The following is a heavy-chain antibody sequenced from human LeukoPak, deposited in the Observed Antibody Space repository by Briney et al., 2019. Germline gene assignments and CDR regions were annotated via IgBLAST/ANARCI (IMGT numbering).Heavy chain of an antibody. V-gene: IGHV3-11*04. CDR2: ISGSGGTT. J-gene: IGHJ3*02. CDR3: ARDPSYRGFDVFDI. D-gene: IGHD3-10*01. CDR1: GFTVSSNY. Sequence: GGSLRLSCAASGFTVSSNYMSWVRQAPGKGLKWVSGISGSGGTTYYADSVKGRFTISRDNAKNSLYLQMSSLRAEDTAMYYCARDPSYRGFDVFDIWGQGTMVTVSS.